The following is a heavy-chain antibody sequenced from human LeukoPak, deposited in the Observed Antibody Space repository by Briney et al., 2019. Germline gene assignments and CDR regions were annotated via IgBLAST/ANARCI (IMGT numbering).Heavy chain of an antibody. CDR1: GGSISSGSYY. CDR2: IYTSGST. V-gene: IGHV4-61*02. Sequence: SETLSLTCTVSGGSISSGSYYWSWIRQPAGKGLEWIGRIYTSGSTNYNPSLKRRLTISVDTSKNQFSLKLSSVTAADTAVYYCARIPSYGSGSLLSGAFDYWGQGTLVSVSS. D-gene: IGHD3-10*01. J-gene: IGHJ4*02. CDR3: ARIPSYGSGSLLSGAFDY.